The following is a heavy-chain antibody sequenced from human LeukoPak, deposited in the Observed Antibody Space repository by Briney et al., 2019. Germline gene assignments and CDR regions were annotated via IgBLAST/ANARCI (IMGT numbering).Heavy chain of an antibody. CDR1: GGSISSSSYY. CDR2: IYYSGST. J-gene: IGHJ4*02. V-gene: IGHV4-39*01. D-gene: IGHD3-10*01. Sequence: PSETLSLTRTVSGGSISSSSYYWGWIRQPPGKGLEWIGSIYYSGSTYYNPSLKSRVTISVDTSKNQFSLKLSSVTAADTAVYYCASGSWFGELFEDYWGQGTLVTVSS. CDR3: ASGSWFGELFEDY.